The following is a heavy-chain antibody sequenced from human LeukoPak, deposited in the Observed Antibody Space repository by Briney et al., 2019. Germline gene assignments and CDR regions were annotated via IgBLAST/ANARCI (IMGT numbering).Heavy chain of an antibody. CDR3: ATYYDFWSGYSRSYYFDY. Sequence: GGSLRLSCAASGFTFSSYSMNWVRQAPGKGLEWVSYISSSSSTIYYADSVKGRFIISRDNAKNSLYLQMNSLRAEDTAVYYCATYYDFWSGYSRSYYFDYWGQGTLVTVSS. V-gene: IGHV3-48*01. CDR1: GFTFSSYS. J-gene: IGHJ4*02. D-gene: IGHD3-3*01. CDR2: ISSSSSTI.